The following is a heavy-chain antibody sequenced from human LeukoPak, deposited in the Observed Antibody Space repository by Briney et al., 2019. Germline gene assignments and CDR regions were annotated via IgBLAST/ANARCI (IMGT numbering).Heavy chain of an antibody. CDR2: LNTDGSST. Sequence: PGGSLRLSCAASGFTFSGYWMHWVRQVPGKGLVWVSRLNTDGSSTSYADSVKGRFTISRDNAMNTLYLQMNSLRAEDTAVYYCARVGANDFSFDYWGQGTLVTVSS. CDR3: ARVGANDFSFDY. V-gene: IGHV3-74*01. D-gene: IGHD1-26*01. J-gene: IGHJ4*02. CDR1: GFTFSGYW.